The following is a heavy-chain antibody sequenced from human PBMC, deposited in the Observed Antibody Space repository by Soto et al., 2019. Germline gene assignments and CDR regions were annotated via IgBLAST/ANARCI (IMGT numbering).Heavy chain of an antibody. J-gene: IGHJ6*02. CDR3: AKDGGYDILTGYRLYYYYYGMDV. Sequence: PGGSLRLSCAASGFTFSNYWMHWVRQVPGKAPVWVAYINGNESDTTYADYVKGRFTISRDNSKNTLYLQMNSLRAEDTAVYYCAKDGGYDILTGYRLYYYYYGMDVWGQGTTVTVSS. D-gene: IGHD3-9*01. CDR2: INGNESDT. CDR1: GFTFSNYW. V-gene: IGHV3-74*01.